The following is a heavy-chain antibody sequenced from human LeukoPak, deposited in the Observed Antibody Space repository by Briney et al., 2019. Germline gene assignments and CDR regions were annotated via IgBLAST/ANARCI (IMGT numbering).Heavy chain of an antibody. CDR1: GFTVSSNY. D-gene: IGHD7-27*01. CDR3: ARAAELGRDY. CDR2: IYIGGIT. V-gene: IGHV3-53*01. Sequence: GGSLRLSCAASGFTVSSNYMSWFRQAPGKGLEWVSAIYIGGITYYADSVKGRFTISRDNSKNTLYLEMNSLRAEDTAVYHCARAAELGRDYWGQGTLVTVSS. J-gene: IGHJ4*02.